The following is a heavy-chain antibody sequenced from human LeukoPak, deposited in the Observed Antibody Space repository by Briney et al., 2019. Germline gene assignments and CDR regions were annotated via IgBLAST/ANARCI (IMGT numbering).Heavy chain of an antibody. Sequence: GGSLRLSCAASGFTFDDYAMRWVRQAPGKGLEWVSGISWNSGSIGYADSVKGRFTISRDNAKNSLYLQMNSLRAEDTALYYCAKDTNYGGNSGYFDLWGRGTLVTVSS. V-gene: IGHV3-9*01. CDR1: GFTFDDYA. J-gene: IGHJ2*01. D-gene: IGHD4-23*01. CDR2: ISWNSGSI. CDR3: AKDTNYGGNSGYFDL.